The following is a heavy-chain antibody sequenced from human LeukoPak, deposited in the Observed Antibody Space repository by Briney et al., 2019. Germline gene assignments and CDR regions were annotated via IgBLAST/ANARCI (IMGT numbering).Heavy chain of an antibody. CDR3: ATVGENFLRYYYGMDV. D-gene: IGHD3-3*01. Sequence: GGSLRLSCAASGFTFSNYWMNWVRQAPGKGLEWVAVISYDGSNKYYADSVKGRFTISRDNSKNTLYLQMNSLRSEDTAVYYCATVGENFLRYYYGMDVWGQGTTVTVSS. CDR2: ISYDGSNK. CDR1: GFTFSNYW. J-gene: IGHJ6*02. V-gene: IGHV3-30-3*01.